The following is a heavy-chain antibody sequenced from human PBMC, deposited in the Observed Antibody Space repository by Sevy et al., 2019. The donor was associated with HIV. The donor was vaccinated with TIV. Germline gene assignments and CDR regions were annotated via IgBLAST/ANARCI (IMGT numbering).Heavy chain of an antibody. CDR3: ARVRYNSALYYFDY. CDR1: GFIFSDYY. Sequence: GGYLRLSCAASGFIFSDYYMSWIRQAPGKGLERLSYISSRSSYTNYADSVKGRFTISRDNAKNSLYLQMNSLRVEDTAVYYCARVRYNSALYYFDYWGQGTLVSVSS. CDR2: ISSRSSYT. V-gene: IGHV3-11*06. J-gene: IGHJ4*02. D-gene: IGHD6-19*01.